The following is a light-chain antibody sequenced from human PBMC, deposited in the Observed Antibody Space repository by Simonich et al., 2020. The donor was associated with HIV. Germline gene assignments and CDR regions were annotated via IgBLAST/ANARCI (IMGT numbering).Light chain of an antibody. V-gene: IGKV3-15*01. Sequence: EIVMTQSPATLSVSPGERATLSCRASQSVSSNLAWDQQKPGQAPRLLIYGASTRATGIPARFSGSGSGTEFTLTISSMQSEDFAVYYCQQYDNWPLLFGQGTKLEIK. CDR3: QQYDNWPLL. CDR1: QSVSSN. J-gene: IGKJ2*01. CDR2: GAS.